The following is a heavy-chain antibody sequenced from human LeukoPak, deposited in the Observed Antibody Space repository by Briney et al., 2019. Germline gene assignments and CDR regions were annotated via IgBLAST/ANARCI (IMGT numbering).Heavy chain of an antibody. Sequence: GGSLRLSCAASGFTVSSYWMHWVHQAPGKGLVWVSRINTDGSSTSYADSVKGRFTISRDNAKNTLYLQMNSLRAEDTAVYYCARVSSSSWWALDYWGQGTLVTVSS. V-gene: IGHV3-74*01. J-gene: IGHJ4*02. CDR2: INTDGSST. CDR1: GFTVSSYW. D-gene: IGHD6-13*01. CDR3: ARVSSSSWWALDY.